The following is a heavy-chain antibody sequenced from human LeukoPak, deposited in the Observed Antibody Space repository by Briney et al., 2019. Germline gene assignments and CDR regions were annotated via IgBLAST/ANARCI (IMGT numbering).Heavy chain of an antibody. CDR3: ARKRDAFDI. J-gene: IGHJ3*02. V-gene: IGHV3-74*01. Sequence: GGSLRLSCAASGFTFSSYWMHWVRQAPGKGLVWVSHIDGDGSSTTYADSVKGRFTISRDNAKNSLYLQMNSLRAEDTAVYYCARKRDAFDIWGQGTMVTVSS. CDR1: GFTFSSYW. CDR2: IDGDGSST.